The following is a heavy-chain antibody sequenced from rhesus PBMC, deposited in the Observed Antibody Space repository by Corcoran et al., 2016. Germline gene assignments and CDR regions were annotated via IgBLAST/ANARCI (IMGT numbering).Heavy chain of an antibody. J-gene: IGHJ5-2*02. V-gene: IGHV4-80*01. CDR1: GGSFSSYW. CDR2: INGNSGST. Sequence: QVQLQESGPGLVKPSETLSLTCAVSGGSFSSYWWRWIRQPPGKGLEGIGEINGNSGSTNYNPSLKSRVTISKDAAKNQFSLKLSSVPAADTAVYYCASRGTRSVWGRGVLVTVSS. D-gene: IGHD2-15*01. CDR3: ASRGTRSV.